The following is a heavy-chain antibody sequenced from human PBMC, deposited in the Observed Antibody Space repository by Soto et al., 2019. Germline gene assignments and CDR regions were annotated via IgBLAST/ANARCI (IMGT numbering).Heavy chain of an antibody. Sequence: PGGSLRLSCAASGFTISNNYMNWVRQAPGKGLEWVSSISSSSSYIYYADSVKGRFTISRDNAKNSLYLQMNSLRAEDTAVYYCARALARPFDYWGQGTLVTVSS. CDR1: GFTISNNY. V-gene: IGHV3-21*01. CDR2: ISSSSSYI. J-gene: IGHJ4*02. CDR3: ARALARPFDY.